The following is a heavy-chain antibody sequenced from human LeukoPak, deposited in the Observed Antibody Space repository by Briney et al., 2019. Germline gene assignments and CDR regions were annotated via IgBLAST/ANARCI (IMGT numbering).Heavy chain of an antibody. D-gene: IGHD2-2*02. CDR1: GGSISSSSYY. J-gene: IGHJ6*03. V-gene: IGHV4-39*07. CDR2: IYYSGST. CDR3: ARDRKYQLLYVYYYMDV. Sequence: SETLSLTCTVSGGSISSSSYYWGWIRQPPGKGLEWIGSIYYSGSTYYNPSLKSRVTISVDTSKNQFSLKLSSATAADTAVYYCARDRKYQLLYVYYYMDVWGKGTTVTVSS.